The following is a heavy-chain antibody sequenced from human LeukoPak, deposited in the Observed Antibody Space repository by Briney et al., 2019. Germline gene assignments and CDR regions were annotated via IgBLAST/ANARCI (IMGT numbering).Heavy chain of an antibody. J-gene: IGHJ3*02. CDR2: TYYRSKWYD. CDR3: ARDLPVSGSQLGAFDI. V-gene: IGHV6-1*01. Sequence: SQTLSLTCAISGESVSSDSAAWNWIRQSPSRGLEWLGRTYYRSKWYDDYAVSVKSRITINPDTSKNQFSLQLNSVTPADTSVYYRARDLPVSGSQLGAFDIWGQGTMVTVSS. D-gene: IGHD1-26*01. CDR1: GESVSSDSAA.